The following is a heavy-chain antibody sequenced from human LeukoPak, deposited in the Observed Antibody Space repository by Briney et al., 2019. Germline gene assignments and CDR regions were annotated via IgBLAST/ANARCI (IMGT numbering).Heavy chain of an antibody. J-gene: IGHJ4*02. Sequence: ASVKVSCKASGYTLTSYAMHWVRQAPGQGLEWMGWINPNTGGTNYAQKFQGRVTMTRDTSIRTAYMELSRLTSDDTAVYYCARVRGSLVSLSPFDYWGQGTLVTVSS. CDR2: INPNTGGT. CDR1: GYTLTSYA. D-gene: IGHD3-16*01. CDR3: ARVRGSLVSLSPFDY. V-gene: IGHV1-2*02.